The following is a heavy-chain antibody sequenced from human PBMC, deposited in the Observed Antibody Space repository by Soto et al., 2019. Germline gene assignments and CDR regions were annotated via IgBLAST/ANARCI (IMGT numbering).Heavy chain of an antibody. V-gene: IGHV1-18*01. D-gene: IGHD2-8*02. CDR3: AATGGHYFGLDI. CDR2: ISGYNGTT. J-gene: IGHJ6*02. CDR1: DHTFTYYG. Sequence: QAQLLQSGGEVKKPGASVKVSCNSSDHTFTYYGINWVRRAPGLGLEWMGWISGYNGTTKYAQKFQDRVTMSADTTMRTAYMEMRSLTSDDTAVYFCAATGGHYFGLDIWGQGTTVTVSS.